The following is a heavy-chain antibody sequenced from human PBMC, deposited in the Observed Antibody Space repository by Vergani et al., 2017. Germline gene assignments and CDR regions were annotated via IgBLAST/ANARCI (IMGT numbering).Heavy chain of an antibody. CDR1: GFTFSSYS. V-gene: IGHV3-48*01. Sequence: EVQLVESGGGLVQPGGSLRLSCAASGFTFSSYSMNWVRQAPGKGLEWVSYISSSSSTIYYADSVKGRFTISRDNAKNSLYLQMNSLRAEDTAVYYCAREGAVAGSLYYYYYYMDVWGKGTTVTVSS. J-gene: IGHJ6*03. CDR2: ISSSSSTI. CDR3: AREGAVAGSLYYYYYYMDV. D-gene: IGHD6-19*01.